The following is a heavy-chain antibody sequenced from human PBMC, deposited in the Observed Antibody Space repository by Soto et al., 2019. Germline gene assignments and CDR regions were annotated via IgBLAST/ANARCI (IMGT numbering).Heavy chain of an antibody. CDR2: IYYSGNT. CDR1: GGSISNSDGSY. CDR3: ARHQSSGYQQL. V-gene: IGHV4-39*01. D-gene: IGHD3-22*01. Sequence: QLHLQESGPGLVKPSETLSLTCTVSGGSISNSDGSYWAWIRQPPGRGLLWIGNIYYSGNTCYHPSLKSRVTISVDTSKNQFSLRLSSVTAADTAVYYCARHQSSGYQQLWSQGTLVTVSS. J-gene: IGHJ4*02.